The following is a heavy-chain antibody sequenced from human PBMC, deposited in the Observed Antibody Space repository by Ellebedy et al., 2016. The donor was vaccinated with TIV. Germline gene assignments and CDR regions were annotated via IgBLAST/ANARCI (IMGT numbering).Heavy chain of an antibody. D-gene: IGHD5-18*01. CDR1: GFSFSNYW. CDR3: ARVLADSGLWLHFDY. Sequence: GESLKISCAASGFSFSNYWMSWVRQAPGRGLECVANIKQDGGEKHYVDSVKGRFTISRDNAKNSLYLQMNSLRAEDTAVYYCARVLADSGLWLHFDYWGQGTLVIVSS. V-gene: IGHV3-7*03. CDR2: IKQDGGEK. J-gene: IGHJ4*02.